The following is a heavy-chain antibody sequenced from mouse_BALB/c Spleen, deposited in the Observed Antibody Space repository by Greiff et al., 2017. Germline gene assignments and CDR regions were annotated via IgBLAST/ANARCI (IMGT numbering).Heavy chain of an antibody. Sequence: EVKLVESGGGLVQPGGSRKLSCAASGFTFSSFGMHWVRQAPEKGLEWVAYISSGSSTIYYADTVKGRFTISRDNPKNTLFLQMTSLRSEDTAMYYCAREDYGNFAYWGQGTLVTVSA. CDR3: AREDYGNFAY. J-gene: IGHJ3*01. D-gene: IGHD2-1*01. CDR2: ISSGSSTI. V-gene: IGHV5-17*02. CDR1: GFTFSSFG.